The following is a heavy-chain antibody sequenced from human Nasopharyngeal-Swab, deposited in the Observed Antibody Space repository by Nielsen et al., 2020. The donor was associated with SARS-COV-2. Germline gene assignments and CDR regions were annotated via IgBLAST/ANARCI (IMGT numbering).Heavy chain of an antibody. J-gene: IGHJ6*02. V-gene: IGHV3-30*18. CDR3: AKSLRGVSLSFGYYYGLDV. CDR2: VSCDGRHK. Sequence: WIRQPPGKGLEWVAVVSCDGRHKSYADSVKGRFTVSRDNSKNTMYLQMSSLRAEDTATYYCAKSLRGVSLSFGYYYGLDVWGQGTTVTVSS. D-gene: IGHD3-10*01.